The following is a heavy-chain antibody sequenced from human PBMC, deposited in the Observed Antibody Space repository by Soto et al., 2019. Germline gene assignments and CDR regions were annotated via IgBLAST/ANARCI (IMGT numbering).Heavy chain of an antibody. J-gene: IGHJ6*02. V-gene: IGHV4-30-4*08. CDR3: ARGVASRSGSTLYYYGMDV. CDR1: GGSISSGGYY. D-gene: IGHD3-22*01. CDR2: IYYSGST. Sequence: SETLSLTCTVSGGSISSGGYYWSWIRQHPGKGLEWIGYIYYSGSTYYNPSLKSRVTISVDTSKSQFSLKVSSVTAADTAVYYCARGVASRSGSTLYYYGMDVWGQGTTVTVSS.